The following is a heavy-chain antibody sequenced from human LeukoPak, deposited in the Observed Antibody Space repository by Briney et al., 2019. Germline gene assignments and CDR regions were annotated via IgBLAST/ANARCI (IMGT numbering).Heavy chain of an antibody. CDR1: GYTFTSYA. D-gene: IGHD3-3*01. CDR2: INTNTGNP. Sequence: ASVKVSCKASGYTFTSYAMNWVRQAPGQGLEWMGWINTNTGNPTYAQGFTGRFVFSLDTSVSTAYLQISSLKAEDTAVYYCARDGVLRFLEWIYFDYWGQGTLVTVSS. J-gene: IGHJ4*02. CDR3: ARDGVLRFLEWIYFDY. V-gene: IGHV7-4-1*02.